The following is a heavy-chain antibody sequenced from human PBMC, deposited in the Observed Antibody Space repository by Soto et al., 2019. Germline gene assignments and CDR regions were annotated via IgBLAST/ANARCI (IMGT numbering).Heavy chain of an antibody. CDR3: AREIAGGGNCFDY. Sequence: QVQLQESGPGLVKPSQTLSLTCTVSGGSISSGGYYWSWIRQHPGKGLEWIGYIYYSGSTYYNPALKSRVTISVDTSKNQFPLKLSSVTAADTAVYYCAREIAGGGNCFDYWGQGTLVTVSS. CDR2: IYYSGST. V-gene: IGHV4-31*03. D-gene: IGHD2-15*01. CDR1: GGSISSGGYY. J-gene: IGHJ4*02.